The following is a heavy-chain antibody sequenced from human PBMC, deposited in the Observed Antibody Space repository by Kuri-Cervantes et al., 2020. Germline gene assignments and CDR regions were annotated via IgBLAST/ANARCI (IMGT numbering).Heavy chain of an antibody. V-gene: IGHV3-48*04. J-gene: IGHJ3*02. CDR2: ISSSGSTI. Sequence: GGSLRLSCAASGFTFSSYAMSWVRQAPGKGLEWVSYISSSGSTIYYADSVKGRFTISRDNAKNSLYLQMNSLRAEDTAVYYCANQNSQWLGMDALDIWGQGTMVTVSS. CDR3: ANQNSQWLGMDALDI. D-gene: IGHD6-19*01. CDR1: GFTFSSYA.